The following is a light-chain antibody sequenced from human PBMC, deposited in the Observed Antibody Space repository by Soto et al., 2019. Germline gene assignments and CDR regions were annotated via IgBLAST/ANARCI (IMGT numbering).Light chain of an antibody. Sequence: DIQMTQSPSSLSASVGDRVTITCRASQSINTYLNWYQQKPGKAPDLLIFDAFTLKSGVPSRFSGGGSGTDFTLTINSLQPEDFANYYCQQSYSDPTFGGGTKVEI. J-gene: IGKJ4*01. CDR1: QSINTY. V-gene: IGKV1-39*01. CDR3: QQSYSDPT. CDR2: DAF.